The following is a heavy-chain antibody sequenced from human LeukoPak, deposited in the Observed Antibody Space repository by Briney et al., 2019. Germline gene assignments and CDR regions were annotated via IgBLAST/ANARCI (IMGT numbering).Heavy chain of an antibody. V-gene: IGHV1-24*01. D-gene: IGHD3-9*01. J-gene: IGHJ4*02. CDR3: ATDHRPRLRYFDWLSPFDY. Sequence: ASVKVSCKVSGYTLTELSMHWVRQAPGKGLEWMGGFDPEDSETIYAQKFQGRVTMTEDTSTDTAYMELSSLRSEDTAVYYCATDHRPRLRYFDWLSPFDYWGQGTLVTVSS. CDR1: GYTLTELS. CDR2: FDPEDSET.